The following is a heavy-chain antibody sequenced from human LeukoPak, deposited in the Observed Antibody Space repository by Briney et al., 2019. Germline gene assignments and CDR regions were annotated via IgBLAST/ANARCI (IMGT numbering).Heavy chain of an antibody. D-gene: IGHD3-16*01. J-gene: IGHJ5*02. Sequence: GESLKISCKDPVYRSTNYWIAWVRQMPGKGLEYMGITHPDDSDTRYSPSFQGQVTISADKSISTAYLQWSSLKASDTAMYYCAIFDFLFGEIDNWFDPWGQGTQVTVSS. CDR3: AIFDFLFGEIDNWFDP. V-gene: IGHV5-51*01. CDR2: THPDDSDT. CDR1: VYRSTNYW.